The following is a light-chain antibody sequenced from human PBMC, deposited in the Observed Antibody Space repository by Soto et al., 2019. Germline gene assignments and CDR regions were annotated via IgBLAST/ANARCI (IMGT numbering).Light chain of an antibody. Sequence: ETVFTQSPATLSLSPGERSTLYFNATQRIISNLAWYQQKPGQPPRLLIYGASSRATGIPDRFSGSGSGTDFTLTISRLEPEDFAVYYCQQYGNSPQTFGQGTKVDI. CDR1: QRIISN. J-gene: IGKJ1*01. V-gene: IGKV3-20*01. CDR2: GAS. CDR3: QQYGNSPQT.